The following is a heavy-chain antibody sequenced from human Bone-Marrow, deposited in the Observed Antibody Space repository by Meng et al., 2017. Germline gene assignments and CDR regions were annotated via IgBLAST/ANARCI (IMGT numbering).Heavy chain of an antibody. D-gene: IGHD6-13*01. V-gene: IGHV3-15*01. CDR2: IKSKTDGETP. CDR3: ATGAAAADH. CDR1: GFTFSNAW. Sequence: EGQLLESGGGLVRPGGSLRLSCAASGFTFSNAWMSWVRQAPGRGLEWVARIKSKTDGETPDYAAPVKGRFTISRDDSKNTLYLQMDSLITEDTAVYFCATGAAAADHWGQGTLVTVSS. J-gene: IGHJ4*02.